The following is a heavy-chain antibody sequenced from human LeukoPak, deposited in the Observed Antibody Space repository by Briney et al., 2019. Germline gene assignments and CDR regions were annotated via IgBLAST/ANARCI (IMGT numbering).Heavy chain of an antibody. CDR1: GYTFSSYY. CDR2: INPSRGST. Sequence: GASVKVSCKASGYTFSSYYMNWVRQAPGQGLEWMGIINPSRGSTSYAQKLQGRVTMTTDTSTSTAYVELRSLRSDDTAVYYCARDRTAMVTGEGGYWGQGTLVTVSS. V-gene: IGHV1-46*01. CDR3: ARDRTAMVTGEGGY. J-gene: IGHJ4*02. D-gene: IGHD5-18*01.